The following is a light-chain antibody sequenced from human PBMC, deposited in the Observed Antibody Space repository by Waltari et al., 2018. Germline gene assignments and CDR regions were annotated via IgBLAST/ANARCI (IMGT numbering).Light chain of an antibody. CDR1: HTISSTY. J-gene: IGKJ2*01. V-gene: IGKV3-20*01. Sequence: EIILTQSPGTLSLSPGEGATLSCRASHTISSTYLAWYQQKPGQAPRLLMYDVFQRATGIPDRFSGSGSATDFTLTINRLEPEDFAVYYCQHYGDSTVTFGQGTKLEIK. CDR2: DVF. CDR3: QHYGDSTVT.